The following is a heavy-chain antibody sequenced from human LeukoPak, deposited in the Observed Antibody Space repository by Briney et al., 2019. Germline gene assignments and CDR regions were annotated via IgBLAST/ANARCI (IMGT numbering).Heavy chain of an antibody. J-gene: IGHJ4*02. D-gene: IGHD2-15*01. Sequence: GGSLRLSCAASGFSFSAYWMTWVRQAPGTGLEGVANINPGGSETYYVDPVKGRFSISRDNAKNLVYLQMNSLRAEDTAVYHCARFGYVAAVDVWGQGTPVTVSS. CDR3: ARFGYVAAVDV. CDR1: GFSFSAYW. CDR2: INPGGSET. V-gene: IGHV3-7*01.